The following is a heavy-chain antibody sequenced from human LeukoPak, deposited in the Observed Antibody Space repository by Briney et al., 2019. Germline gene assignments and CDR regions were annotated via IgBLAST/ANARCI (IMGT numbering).Heavy chain of an antibody. V-gene: IGHV4-34*01. Sequence: SETLSLTCAVYGGSFSGYYWSWIRQPPGKGLEWIGEINHSGSTNYNPSLKSRVTISVDTSKNQFSLKLSSVTVADTAVYYCAKGGYYYGSGSYYTIDYWGQGTLVTVSS. CDR3: AKGGYYYGSGSYYTIDY. J-gene: IGHJ4*02. D-gene: IGHD3-10*01. CDR2: INHSGST. CDR1: GGSFSGYY.